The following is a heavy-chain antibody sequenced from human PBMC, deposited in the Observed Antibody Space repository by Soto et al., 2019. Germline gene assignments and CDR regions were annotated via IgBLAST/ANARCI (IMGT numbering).Heavy chain of an antibody. Sequence: SVKVSCKASGFTFTSSAVQWVRQARGQRLEWIGWIVVGSGNTNYAQKFQERVTITRDMSTSTAYMELSSLRSEDTAVYYCAAGGLFGLVDYYDVMEVWGQGTTVTVS. V-gene: IGHV1-58*01. D-gene: IGHD3-10*01. J-gene: IGHJ6*02. CDR2: IVVGSGNT. CDR3: AAGGLFGLVDYYDVMEV. CDR1: GFTFTSSA.